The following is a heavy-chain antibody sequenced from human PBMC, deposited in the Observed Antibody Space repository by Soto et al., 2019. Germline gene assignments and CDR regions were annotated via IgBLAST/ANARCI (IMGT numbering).Heavy chain of an antibody. CDR2: IVVGSCNT. CDR1: GFTFTSSA. CDR3: AADRLIDIGATMVEGGYYYCGMYV. J-gene: IGHJ6*02. D-gene: IGHD5-12*01. Sequence: QMQLVQSGPEVKKPGTSVKVSCKASGFTFTSSAVQWVRQARGQRLEWIGWIVVGSCNTNYAQQFQERVTITRDMSNSTAYMGLSSLRSEDTAVYYCAADRLIDIGATMVEGGYYYCGMYVWGQGPTVTVAS. V-gene: IGHV1-58*01.